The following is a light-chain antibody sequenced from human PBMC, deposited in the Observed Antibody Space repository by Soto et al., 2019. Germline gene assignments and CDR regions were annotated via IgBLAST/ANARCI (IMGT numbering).Light chain of an antibody. V-gene: IGKV3-20*01. CDR3: QQYGSSSWT. CDR1: QSVSSDY. Sequence: EIVLTQSPDTLSLSPGERATLSCRASQSVSSDYLVWYQQKPGQAPRLLIYGASRRATGIPDRFSGGGSGTDFILTISRLEPEDFAVYYCQQYGSSSWTFGQGTKVEIK. J-gene: IGKJ1*01. CDR2: GAS.